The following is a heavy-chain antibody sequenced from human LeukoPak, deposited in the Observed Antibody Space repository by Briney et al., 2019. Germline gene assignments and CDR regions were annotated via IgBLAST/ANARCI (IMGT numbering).Heavy chain of an antibody. D-gene: IGHD2-2*01. CDR2: ISAYNGNT. Sequence: GESLKISCKGSGYTFTSYGISWVRQAPGQGLEWMGWISAYNGNTNYAQKFQGRVTITADESTSTAYMELSSLRSEDTAVYYWARDSYCSITSCDGGGWFDPWGQGPLVTVS. CDR3: ARDSYCSITSCDGGGWFDP. J-gene: IGHJ5*02. CDR1: GYTFTSYG. V-gene: IGHV1-18*04.